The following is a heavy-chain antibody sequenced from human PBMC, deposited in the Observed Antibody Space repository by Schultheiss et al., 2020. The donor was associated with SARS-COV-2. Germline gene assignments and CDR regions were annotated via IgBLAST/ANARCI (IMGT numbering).Heavy chain of an antibody. CDR1: GYTFTSYY. CDR2: ISANNGNR. Sequence: ASVKVSCKASGYTFTSYYMHWVRQAPGQGLEWMGWISANNGNRNYAQKFQGRVTMTTDTSTSTAYMELRSLRSDDTAVYYCARDGVVPAKGYNWFDPWGQGTLVTVSS. D-gene: IGHD2-2*01. CDR3: ARDGVVPAKGYNWFDP. J-gene: IGHJ5*02. V-gene: IGHV1-18*04.